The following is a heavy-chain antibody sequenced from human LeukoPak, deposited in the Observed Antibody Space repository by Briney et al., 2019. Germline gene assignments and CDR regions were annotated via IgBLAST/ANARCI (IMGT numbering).Heavy chain of an antibody. CDR2: IYHSGRT. D-gene: IGHD2-15*01. CDR1: GYSISSGYY. CDR3: ARILGAYYSGHSCPDAFDI. Sequence: SETLSLTCAVSGYSISSGYYWGWIRQPPGKGLEWIGNIYHSGRTYYNPSLKSRVTISVDTSKNQFSLKLSSVTAADTAVYYCARILGAYYSGHSCPDAFDIWGQGTMVTASS. J-gene: IGHJ3*02. V-gene: IGHV4-38-2*01.